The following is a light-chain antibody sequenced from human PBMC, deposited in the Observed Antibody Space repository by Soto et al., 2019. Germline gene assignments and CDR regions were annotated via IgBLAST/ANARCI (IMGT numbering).Light chain of an antibody. V-gene: IGKV3-15*01. CDR1: QNIGNK. J-gene: IGKJ4*02. CDR3: QEYNSWHPIT. CDR2: GAS. Sequence: IVMTQSPGTLSVSPGERATLSCRASQNIGNKVGWYQQKPGQAPRLLIYGASTRATGIPVRYSGSGAGTEFTITSTSLQSEDSSVYYCQEYNSWHPITFGGGTKVEI.